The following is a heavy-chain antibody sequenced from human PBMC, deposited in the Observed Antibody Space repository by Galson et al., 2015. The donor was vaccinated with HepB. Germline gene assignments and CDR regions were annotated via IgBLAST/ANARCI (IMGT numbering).Heavy chain of an antibody. J-gene: IGHJ3*02. CDR3: ANSFRYCSSTSCPNAFDI. Sequence: SLRLSCAASGFTFSSYAMHWVRQAPGKGLEWVAVISYDGSNKYYADSVKGRFTISRDNSKNTLYLQMNSLRAEDTAVYYCANSFRYCSSTSCPNAFDIWGQGTMVTVSS. V-gene: IGHV3-30*04. CDR2: ISYDGSNK. D-gene: IGHD2-2*01. CDR1: GFTFSSYA.